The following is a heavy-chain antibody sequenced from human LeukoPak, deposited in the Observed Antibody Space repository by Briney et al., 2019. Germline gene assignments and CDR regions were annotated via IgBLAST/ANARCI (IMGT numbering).Heavy chain of an antibody. D-gene: IGHD4-23*01. CDR2: IKKDGSKL. CDR3: ERDWPLYGGDDS. J-gene: IGHJ4*02. CDR1: GFTVTTDW. Sequence: GGSLSLSCAASGFTVTTDWRAGVSHDPGAGLEGWGNIKKDGSKLYCVDSVTGRLTITRDHDKNSLDMQMHRLRAEGTAVHYCERDWPLYGGDDSWGEGTLIAVSS. V-gene: IGHV3-7*01.